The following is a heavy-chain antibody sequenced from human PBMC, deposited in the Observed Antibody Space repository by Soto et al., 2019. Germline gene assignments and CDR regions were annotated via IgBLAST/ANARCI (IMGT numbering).Heavy chain of an antibody. D-gene: IGHD3-22*01. CDR2: INHSGST. V-gene: IGHV4-34*01. J-gene: IGHJ4*02. CDR3: ARGRNSIRTYDSSGYPFDY. CDR1: GGSFSGYY. Sequence: QVQLQQWGAGLLKPSETLSLTCAVDGGSFSGYYWSWIRQPPGKGLEWIGEINHSGSTNYNPSLKSRVTISVDTSKNQFSLKLSSVTAADTAVYYCARGRNSIRTYDSSGYPFDYWGQGTLVTVSS.